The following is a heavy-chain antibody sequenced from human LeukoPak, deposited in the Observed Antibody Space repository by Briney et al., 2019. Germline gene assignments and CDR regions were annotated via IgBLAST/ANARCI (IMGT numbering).Heavy chain of an antibody. D-gene: IGHD4-17*01. V-gene: IGHV3-9*01. J-gene: IGHJ4*02. Sequence: GRSLRLSCAASGFTFDDYAMHWVRQAPGKGLEWVSGISWNSGSIGYADSVKGRFTISRDNAKNSLYLQMNSLRAEDTAVYYCARDENDYGDLDYWGQGTLVTVSS. CDR1: GFTFDDYA. CDR3: ARDENDYGDLDY. CDR2: ISWNSGSI.